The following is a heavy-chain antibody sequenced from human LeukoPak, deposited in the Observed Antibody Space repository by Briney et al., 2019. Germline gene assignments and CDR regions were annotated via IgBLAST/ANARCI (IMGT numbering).Heavy chain of an antibody. Sequence: SETLSLTCTVSGGSISSGGYYWSWIRQHPGKGLEWIGYIYYSGSTYYNPSLKSRVTISVDTSKNQFSLKLSSVTAADTAVHYCARDRLMGATTRGFDYWGQGTLVTVSS. CDR2: IYYSGST. J-gene: IGHJ4*02. D-gene: IGHD1-26*01. CDR1: GGSISSGGYY. V-gene: IGHV4-31*03. CDR3: ARDRLMGATTRGFDY.